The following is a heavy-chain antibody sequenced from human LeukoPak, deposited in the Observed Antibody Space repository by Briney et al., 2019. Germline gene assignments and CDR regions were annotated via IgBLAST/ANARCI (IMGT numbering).Heavy chain of an antibody. CDR2: ISGSGGST. Sequence: GGSLRLSCAASGFTFSSYAMSWVRQAPGKGLEWVSAISGSGGSTYYADSVKGRFTISRDNSKNTLYLQMNSLRAEDTAVYYCARDHDFWSGYPNWFDPWGQGTLVTVSS. J-gene: IGHJ5*02. D-gene: IGHD3-3*01. CDR1: GFTFSSYA. V-gene: IGHV3-23*01. CDR3: ARDHDFWSGYPNWFDP.